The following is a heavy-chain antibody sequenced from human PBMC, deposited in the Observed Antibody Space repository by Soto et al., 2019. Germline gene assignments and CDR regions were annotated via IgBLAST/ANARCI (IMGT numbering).Heavy chain of an antibody. J-gene: IGHJ6*02. CDR2: IYHSGST. D-gene: IGHD3-9*01. CDR3: ARAEVGYDLLTGYYPSGHYGMDV. CDR1: GGSISSSNW. V-gene: IGHV4-4*02. Sequence: SETLSLTCAVSGGSISSSNWWSWVRQPPGKGLEWIGEIYHSGSTNYNPSLKSRVTISVDTAKNQFSLKLSSVTAADTAVYYCARAEVGYDLLTGYYPSGHYGMDVWGQGTTVTVSS.